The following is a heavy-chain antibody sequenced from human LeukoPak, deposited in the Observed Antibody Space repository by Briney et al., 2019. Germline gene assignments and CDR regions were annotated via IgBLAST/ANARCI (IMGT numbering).Heavy chain of an antibody. CDR1: GFTFSTYS. CDR3: ARGKSYSNYVPGWNQADYYYYMDV. V-gene: IGHV3-21*01. Sequence: GGSLRLSCAASGFTFSTYSMNWVRQAPGKGLEWVSSISSSSSYIYYADSVKGRFTISRDNAKNSLYLQMNSLRAEDTAVYSCARGKSYSNYVPGWNQADYYYYMDVWGKGTAVTVSS. J-gene: IGHJ6*03. CDR2: ISSSSSYI. D-gene: IGHD4-11*01.